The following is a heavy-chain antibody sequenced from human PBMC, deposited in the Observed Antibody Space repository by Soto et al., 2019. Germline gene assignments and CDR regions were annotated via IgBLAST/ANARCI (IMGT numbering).Heavy chain of an antibody. CDR3: ARDLRGARRGWVNYYYYGMDV. Sequence: AAGKVSCKASGYTFTSYCISWVRQAPGQGLEWMGWISAYNGNTNYAQKLQGRVTMTTDTSTSTAYMELRSLRSDDTAVYYCARDLRGARRGWVNYYYYGMDVWGQGTTVTVSS. CDR2: ISAYNGNT. J-gene: IGHJ6*02. V-gene: IGHV1-18*01. D-gene: IGHD1-26*01. CDR1: GYTFTSYC.